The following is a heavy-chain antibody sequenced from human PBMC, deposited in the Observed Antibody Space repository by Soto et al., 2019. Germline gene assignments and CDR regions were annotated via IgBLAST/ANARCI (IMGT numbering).Heavy chain of an antibody. Sequence: SVKVSCKASRVAFSKFIVTWVRQAPGLGLEWGGGIIPIFGTANYAQKFQGRVTITADESTSTSYMEVNNLRSEDTAVYYCAKVRYSSPMGYYYGMDVWGQGTTVTVSS. V-gene: IGHV1-69*13. CDR2: IIPIFGTA. D-gene: IGHD6-19*01. J-gene: IGHJ6*02. CDR3: AKVRYSSPMGYYYGMDV. CDR1: RVAFSKFI.